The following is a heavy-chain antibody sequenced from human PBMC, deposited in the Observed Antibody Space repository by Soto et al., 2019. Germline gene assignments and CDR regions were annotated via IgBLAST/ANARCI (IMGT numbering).Heavy chain of an antibody. CDR3: ARGDGDHYDGNVYLGRH. D-gene: IGHD3-22*01. CDR2: IKSDGSGT. Sequence: EVQLVESGGGLVQPGESLTLSCAASGFTFSSYWMHWVRQAPGKGLVWVSRIKSDGSGTYYADSVKGRLTISRDNARNTLYLQMNSLRVEDTAVYFCARGDGDHYDGNVYLGRHWGQGTLVTVSS. V-gene: IGHV3-74*01. CDR1: GFTFSSYW. J-gene: IGHJ4*02.